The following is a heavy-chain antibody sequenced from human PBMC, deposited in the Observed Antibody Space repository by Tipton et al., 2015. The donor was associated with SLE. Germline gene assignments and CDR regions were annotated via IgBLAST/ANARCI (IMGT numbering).Heavy chain of an antibody. CDR2: ISSYNGNT. D-gene: IGHD5-12*01. J-gene: IGHJ4*02. V-gene: IGHV1-18*01. CDR1: GYTFTSYA. CDR3: ASGGRMVATRFDN. Sequence: QLVQSGVEVKKPGSSAKVSCKASGYTFTSYAISWVRQAPGQGLEWMGWISSYNGNTNYAQMFQGRVTITADESTSTAYMEMSSLTSDDTSVYYCASGGRMVATRFDNWGQGTLVTVSS.